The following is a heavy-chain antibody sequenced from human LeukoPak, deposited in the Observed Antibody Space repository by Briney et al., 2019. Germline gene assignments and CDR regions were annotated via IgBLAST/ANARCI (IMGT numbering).Heavy chain of an antibody. Sequence: GRSLRLSCAASGFTFSSYGMHWVRQAPGKGLEWVALIWYDGSKQYYADSVKGRFTISRDDSKNTLYLQMNSLRAEDTAVYYCARDLEGWFDPWGQGTLVTVSS. CDR1: GFTFSSYG. J-gene: IGHJ5*02. CDR3: ARDLEGWFDP. D-gene: IGHD1-1*01. V-gene: IGHV3-33*01. CDR2: IWYDGSKQ.